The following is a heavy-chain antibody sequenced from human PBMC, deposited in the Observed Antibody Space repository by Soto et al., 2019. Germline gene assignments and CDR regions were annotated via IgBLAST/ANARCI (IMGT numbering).Heavy chain of an antibody. V-gene: IGHV4-39*01. Sequence: SETLSLTCTVSGGSISSSSYYWGWIRQPPGKGLEWIGSIYYSGSTYYNPSLKSRVTISVDTSKNQFSLKLSSVTAADTAVYYRERQSMIVVAAPFDYWGQGTLVTVSS. CDR1: GGSISSSSYY. CDR2: IYYSGST. CDR3: ERQSMIVVAAPFDY. D-gene: IGHD3-22*01. J-gene: IGHJ4*02.